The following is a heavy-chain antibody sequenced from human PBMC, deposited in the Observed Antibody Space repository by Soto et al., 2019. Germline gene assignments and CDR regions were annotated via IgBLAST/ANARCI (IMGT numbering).Heavy chain of an antibody. V-gene: IGHV1-24*01. CDR1: GYTLTELS. J-gene: IGHJ4*02. CDR2: FDPEDGET. CDR3: ATSRREKYYFDY. Sequence: AASVKVSCKVSGYTLTELSMHWVRQAPGKGLEWMGGFDPEDGETIYAQKFQGRVTMTEDTSTDTAYMELSSLRSEDTAVYYCATSRREKYYFDYWGQGTLVSVSS.